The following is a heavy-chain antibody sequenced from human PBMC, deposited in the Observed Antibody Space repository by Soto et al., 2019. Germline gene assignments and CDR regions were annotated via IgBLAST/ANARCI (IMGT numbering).Heavy chain of an antibody. V-gene: IGHV3-9*01. CDR2: ISWNSGSI. Sequence: PGGTLRLSCAASGFSFDDYAMHWVRQAPGKGLEWVSGISWNSGSIGYADSVKGRFTISRDNAKKSLYLQMNSLRAEDTALYYCARGSGSYYAALASCGQGNLRTVSS. J-gene: IGHJ4*02. CDR1: GFSFDDYA. D-gene: IGHD1-26*01. CDR3: ARGSGSYYAALAS.